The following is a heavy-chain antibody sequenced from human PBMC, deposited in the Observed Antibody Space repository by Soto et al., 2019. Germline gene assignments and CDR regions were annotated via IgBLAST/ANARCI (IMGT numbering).Heavy chain of an antibody. D-gene: IGHD2-8*01. CDR1: GGSISTYY. V-gene: IGHV4-59*08. CDR2: IYYGGSA. Sequence: QVQLQQSGPGLVKPSETLSLTCTVSGGSISTYYWSWIRQPPGKGLEWIGYIYYGGSANYNPSLESRVTISLDRSKKQFSLRLTSVTAAATAVYYCSRGGHCTDGVCSALDYWGQGTLVTVSS. CDR3: SRGGHCTDGVCSALDY. J-gene: IGHJ4*02.